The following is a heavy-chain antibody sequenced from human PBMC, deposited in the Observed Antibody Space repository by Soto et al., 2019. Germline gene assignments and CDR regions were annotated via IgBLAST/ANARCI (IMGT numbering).Heavy chain of an antibody. Sequence: ESGGGVVQPGRSLRLSCAASGFTFSSYGMHWVRQAPGKGLEWVAVIWYDGSNKYYADSVKGRFTISRDNSKNTLYLQMNSLRAEDTAVYYCARGSGVYGDYGEDHDYWGQGTLVTVSS. D-gene: IGHD4-17*01. J-gene: IGHJ4*02. CDR3: ARGSGVYGDYGEDHDY. CDR2: IWYDGSNK. CDR1: GFTFSSYG. V-gene: IGHV3-33*01.